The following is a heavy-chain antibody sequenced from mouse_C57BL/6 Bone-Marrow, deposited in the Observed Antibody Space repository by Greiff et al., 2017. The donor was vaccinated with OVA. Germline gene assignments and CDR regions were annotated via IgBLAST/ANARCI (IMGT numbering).Heavy chain of an antibody. J-gene: IGHJ3*01. Sequence: VMLVESGAELARPGASVKLSCKASGYTFTSYGISWVKQRTGQGLEWIGEIYPRSGNTYYNEKFKGKATLTADKSSSTAYMELRSLTSEDSAVYFYASPGGYYGVCAYWGQGTLVTVSA. CDR3: ASPGGYYGVCAY. CDR1: GYTFTSYG. D-gene: IGHD1-1*01. CDR2: IYPRSGNT. V-gene: IGHV1-81*01.